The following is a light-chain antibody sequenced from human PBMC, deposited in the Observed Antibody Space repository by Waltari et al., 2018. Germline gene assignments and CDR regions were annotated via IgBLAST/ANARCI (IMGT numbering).Light chain of an antibody. CDR2: DVN. V-gene: IGLV2-11*01. CDR3: CSYAGRATWA. CDR1: SSDVGGYDY. Sequence: QSALTQPRSVSGSPGPSVTISCTGTSSDVGGYDYVSWYQQHPGKAPKLVFYDVNKRPSGVPDRFSCSKSGNTASLTISGRQADDEADDNCCSYAGRATWAFGGGTKLTVL. J-gene: IGLJ3*02.